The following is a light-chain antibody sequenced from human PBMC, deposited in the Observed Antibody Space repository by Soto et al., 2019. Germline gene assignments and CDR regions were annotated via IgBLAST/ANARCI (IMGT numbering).Light chain of an antibody. CDR1: SSNIGRNT. CDR2: SNN. J-gene: IGLJ1*01. Sequence: QSVLTQPRSASGTPGQSVTISCSGSSSNIGRNTVNWYQQLPGTAPKLLIYSNNQRPSGVPDRFSGYKSGTSASLAISGLQSEDEADYYCTTWDASLNGPYVFGTGTKVTV. V-gene: IGLV1-44*01. CDR3: TTWDASLNGPYV.